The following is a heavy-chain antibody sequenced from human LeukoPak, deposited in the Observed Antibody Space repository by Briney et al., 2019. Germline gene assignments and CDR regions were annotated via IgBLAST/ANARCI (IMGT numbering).Heavy chain of an antibody. CDR2: INPSGGST. V-gene: IGHV1-46*01. CDR3: ARVRDGYNDAHDV. CDR1: GFTFTNYN. Sequence: ASVKVSCKASGFTFTNYNMHWVRQAPGQGLEWMGIINPSGGSTNYAQNFQARVIMTRDTSTSTVYMELSSLRSEDTAVYYCARVRDGYNDAHDVWGQGTMVTVPS. D-gene: IGHD5-24*01. J-gene: IGHJ3*01.